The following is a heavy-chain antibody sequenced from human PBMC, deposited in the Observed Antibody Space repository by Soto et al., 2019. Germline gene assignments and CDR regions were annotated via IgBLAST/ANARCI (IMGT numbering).Heavy chain of an antibody. V-gene: IGHV1-2*04. D-gene: IGHD3-10*01. J-gene: IGHJ5*02. CDR3: ARDRFTMVRGEGNWFDP. Sequence: ASVKVSCKASGYTFTGYYMHWVRQAPGQGLEWMGWINPNSGGTNYAQKFQGWVTMTRDTSISTAYMELSRLRSDDTAVYYCARDRFTMVRGEGNWFDPWGQGTLVTVSS. CDR1: GYTFTGYY. CDR2: INPNSGGT.